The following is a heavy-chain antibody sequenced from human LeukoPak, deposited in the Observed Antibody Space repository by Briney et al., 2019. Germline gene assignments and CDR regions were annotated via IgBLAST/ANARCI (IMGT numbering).Heavy chain of an antibody. CDR3: AKATHITGTIDY. J-gene: IGHJ4*02. CDR1: GFTFSRYA. CDR2: ISGSGGST. D-gene: IGHD1-7*01. V-gene: IGHV3-23*01. Sequence: GGSLRLSCAASGFTFSRYAMSWVRQAPGKGLEWVSAISGSGGSTYYADSVKGRFTISRDNSKNTLYLQMNSLRAEDTAVYYCAKATHITGTIDYWGQGTLVTVSS.